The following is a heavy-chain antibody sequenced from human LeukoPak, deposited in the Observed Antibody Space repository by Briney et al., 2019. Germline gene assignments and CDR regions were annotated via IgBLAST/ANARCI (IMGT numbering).Heavy chain of an antibody. CDR1: GFTFSRFE. CDR3: ARDHRDGYNAGDTFDI. D-gene: IGHD5-24*01. J-gene: IGHJ3*02. CDR2: ISSSGTTI. Sequence: GGSLRLSCAASGFTFSRFEMNWVRQAPGKGLEWISYISSSGTTIYYADSVKGRFTISRDNAKNSLYLQMNSLRAEDTAVYYCARDHRDGYNAGDTFDIWGQGTMVTSLQ. V-gene: IGHV3-48*03.